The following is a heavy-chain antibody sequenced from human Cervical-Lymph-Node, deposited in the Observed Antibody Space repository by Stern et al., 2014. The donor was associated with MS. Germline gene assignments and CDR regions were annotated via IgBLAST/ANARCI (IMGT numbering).Heavy chain of an antibody. CDR3: ARERTVSYYYGMDV. J-gene: IGHJ6*02. V-gene: IGHV1-69*09. Sequence: VQLVESGAEVKKPGSSVKVSCKASGGTFSSYTISWVRQAPGQGLEWMGRIIPILGIANYAQKFQGRVTITADKSTSTAYMELSGRRSEDTAVYYCARERTVSYYYGMDVWGQGTTVTVSS. D-gene: IGHD4-17*01. CDR2: IIPILGIA. CDR1: GGTFSSYT.